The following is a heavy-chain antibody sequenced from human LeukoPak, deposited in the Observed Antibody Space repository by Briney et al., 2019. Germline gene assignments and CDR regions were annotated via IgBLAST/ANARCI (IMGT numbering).Heavy chain of an antibody. Sequence: ASVKVSCKASGYTFTSYDINWVRQATGQGLEWMGWMNPNSGNTGYAQKFQGRVTMTRNTSISTAYMELSSLRSEDTAVYYCARGIAVAGTLTFYYYWGQGTLVTVSS. V-gene: IGHV1-8*01. D-gene: IGHD6-19*01. CDR2: MNPNSGNT. CDR1: GYTFTSYD. CDR3: ARGIAVAGTLTFYYY. J-gene: IGHJ4*02.